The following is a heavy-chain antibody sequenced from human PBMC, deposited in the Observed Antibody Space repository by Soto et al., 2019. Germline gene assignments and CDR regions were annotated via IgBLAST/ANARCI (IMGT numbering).Heavy chain of an antibody. CDR2: IDPSESYI. Sequence: PGESLKISCQGSVSSFTSLWISWVRQMPGKGLEWMGKIDPSESYINYSPSFQGHVTSSDDKSISTAYLRWSSLNPSDNAMYYCARPSKRDGNNDYYYGMDVGTRETTVTVSS. D-gene: IGHD3-16*01. CDR3: ARPSKRDGNNDYYYGMDV. J-gene: IGHJ6*02. V-gene: IGHV5-10-1*01. CDR1: VSSFTSLW.